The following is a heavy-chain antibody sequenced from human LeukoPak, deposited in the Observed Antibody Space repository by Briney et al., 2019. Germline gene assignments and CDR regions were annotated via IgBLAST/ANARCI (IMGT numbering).Heavy chain of an antibody. D-gene: IGHD6-13*01. J-gene: IGHJ4*02. V-gene: IGHV3-23*01. Sequence: GGSLRLSCVASGFTFSNYAMIWVRQAPGKGPQWVSVISAGGVSLFSGSGSAAYYADSVGGRFTISRDNSKNTLYLQMNSLRADDTAVYYCAKYSSSWYAWGQGTLVTVSS. CDR2: ISAGGVSLFSGSGSAA. CDR1: GFTFSNYA. CDR3: AKYSSSWYA.